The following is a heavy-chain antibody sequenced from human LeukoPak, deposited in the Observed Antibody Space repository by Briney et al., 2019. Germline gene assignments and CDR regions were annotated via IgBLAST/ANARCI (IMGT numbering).Heavy chain of an antibody. J-gene: IGHJ3*02. V-gene: IGHV3-11*01. CDR3: AKVARVVVIPLDVFDI. CDR1: GLTVSDYY. D-gene: IGHD3-22*01. CDR2: ISSSGSTI. Sequence: GGSLRLSCAASGLTVSDYYMSWIRQAPGKGLEWIAYISSSGSTIYYADSVEGRFTISRDNAKNSLNLQMNSLRPEDTAVYYCAKVARVVVIPLDVFDIWGQGTMVTVSS.